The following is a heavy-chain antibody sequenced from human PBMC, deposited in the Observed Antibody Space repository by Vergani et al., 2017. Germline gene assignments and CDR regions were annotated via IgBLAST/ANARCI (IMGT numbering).Heavy chain of an antibody. CDR1: GYTFTGYY. V-gene: IGHV1-2*02. J-gene: IGHJ4*02. D-gene: IGHD3-9*01. CDR3: ARGTHYDILTGYYTYLRFDY. CDR2: INPNSGGT. Sequence: QVQLVQSGAEVKKPGASVKVSCKASGYTFTGYYMHWVRQAPGQGLEWMGWINPNSGGTNYAQKFQGRVTMTRDTSISTAYMELSRLRSDDTAVYYCARGTHYDILTGYYTYLRFDYWGQGTLVTVSS.